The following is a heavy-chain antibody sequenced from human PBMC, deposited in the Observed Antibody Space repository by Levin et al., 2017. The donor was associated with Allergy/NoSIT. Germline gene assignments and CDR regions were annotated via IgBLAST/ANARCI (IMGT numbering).Heavy chain of an antibody. J-gene: IGHJ4*02. CDR1: GYTFTSYG. CDR2: ISAYNGNT. CDR3: ARSRIAAASWGYFDY. V-gene: IGHV1-18*01. D-gene: IGHD6-13*01. Sequence: ASVKVSCKASGYTFTSYGISWVRQAPGQGLEWMGWISAYNGNTNYAQKLQGRVTMTTDTSTSTAYMELRSLRSDDTAVYYCARSRIAAASWGYFDYWGQGTLVTVSS.